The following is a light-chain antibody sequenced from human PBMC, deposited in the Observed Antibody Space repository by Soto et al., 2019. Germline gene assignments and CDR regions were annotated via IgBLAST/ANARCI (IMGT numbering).Light chain of an antibody. CDR2: GAS. V-gene: IGKV3-20*01. CDR1: QSVISTS. CDR3: QQFSSYPLT. J-gene: IGKJ4*01. Sequence: EIVLTQSPGTLSLSPGERATLSCRTSQSVISTSLAWYQQTHGKAPRLLIYGASNRDTGIPDRFSGRGSGTDFTLTINRLEPEDFEVYYCQQFSSYPLTFGGGTKVDIK.